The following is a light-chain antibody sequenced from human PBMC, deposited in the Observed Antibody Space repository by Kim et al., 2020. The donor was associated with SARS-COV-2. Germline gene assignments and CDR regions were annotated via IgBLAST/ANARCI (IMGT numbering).Light chain of an antibody. J-gene: IGLJ3*02. V-gene: IGLV2-11*01. CDR1: SSDVGGYDY. Sequence: QSALTQPRSVSGSPGQSVTISCTGTSSDVGGYDYDSWYQHHPGKAPKLMIFDVTKRPSWVPDRFSGSKSGNTASLAISGLQSEDEADYYCCSYTGDYTLGVFGGGTQLTVL. CDR2: DVT. CDR3: CSYTGDYTLGV.